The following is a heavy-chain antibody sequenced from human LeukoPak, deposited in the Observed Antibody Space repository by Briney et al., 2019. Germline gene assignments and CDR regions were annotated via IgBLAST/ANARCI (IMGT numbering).Heavy chain of an antibody. V-gene: IGHV3-30*03. Sequence: SGGSLRLSCAASGFTFSSYGMHWVRQAPGKGLEWVAVISYDGSNKYYADSVKGRFTISRDNSKNTLYLQMNSLRAEDTAVYYCGTRGDYYDSSGYIRYWGQGTLVTVSS. CDR1: GFTFSSYG. D-gene: IGHD3-22*01. CDR2: ISYDGSNK. CDR3: GTRGDYYDSSGYIRY. J-gene: IGHJ4*02.